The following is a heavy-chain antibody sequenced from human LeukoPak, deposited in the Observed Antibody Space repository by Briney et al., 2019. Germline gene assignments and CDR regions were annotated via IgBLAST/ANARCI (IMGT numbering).Heavy chain of an antibody. D-gene: IGHD2-2*01. Sequence: SETLSLTCTVSGGPISSHYWSWIRQPPGKGLEWIGYIYYSGSTNYNPSLKSRVTISVDTSKNQFSLKLSSVTAADTAAYYCARVSYYCSSTSCYSEFDPWGQGTLVTVSS. V-gene: IGHV4-59*11. CDR3: ARVSYYCSSTSCYSEFDP. CDR1: GGPISSHY. J-gene: IGHJ5*02. CDR2: IYYSGST.